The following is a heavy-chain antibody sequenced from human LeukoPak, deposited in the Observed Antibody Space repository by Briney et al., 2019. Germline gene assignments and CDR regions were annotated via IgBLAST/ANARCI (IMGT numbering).Heavy chain of an antibody. Sequence: GGSLRLSCTASGFTFGDYVMSWFRQAPGKGLEWVGFIRSKAYGGTTEYAASVKGRFTISRDDSKSIAYLQMNSLKTEDTAVYYCTRGLAQLELDGFDYWGQGTLVTVSS. J-gene: IGHJ4*02. CDR3: TRGLAQLELDGFDY. CDR2: IRSKAYGGTT. CDR1: GFTFGDYV. D-gene: IGHD1-1*01. V-gene: IGHV3-49*03.